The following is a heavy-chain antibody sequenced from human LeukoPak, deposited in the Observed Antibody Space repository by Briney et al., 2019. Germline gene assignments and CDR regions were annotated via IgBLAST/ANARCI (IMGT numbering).Heavy chain of an antibody. CDR2: IYYTGRA. CDR1: GGSISRYY. Sequence: PSETLSLTCTVSGGSISRYYWSWIRQPPGTGLEWIGYIYYTGRADYNPSLKSRVSMSIDTSKNQFSLRVNSMTAADTAVYYCARGDFWSGAPTDWGQGTLVTVSS. J-gene: IGHJ4*02. V-gene: IGHV4-59*01. D-gene: IGHD3-3*01. CDR3: ARGDFWSGAPTD.